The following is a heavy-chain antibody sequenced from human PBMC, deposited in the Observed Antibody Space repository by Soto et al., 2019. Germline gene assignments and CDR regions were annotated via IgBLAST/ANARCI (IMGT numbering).Heavy chain of an antibody. CDR1: GDTFSSYA. Sequence: QVQLVQSGAEVKKPGSSVKVSCKASGDTFSSYAINWVRQAPGQGLEWMGGIIPMFGTANYAQKFKGRVTITACESTSTVYMELSSLRSEDTAVYYCARVGQAHYYDSSGYDSPLDYWVQGTLVTVSS. J-gene: IGHJ4*02. CDR3: ARVGQAHYYDSSGYDSPLDY. V-gene: IGHV1-69*19. D-gene: IGHD3-22*01. CDR2: IIPMFGTA.